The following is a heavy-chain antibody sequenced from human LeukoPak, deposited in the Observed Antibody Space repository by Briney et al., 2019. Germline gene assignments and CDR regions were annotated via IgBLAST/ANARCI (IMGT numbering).Heavy chain of an antibody. CDR3: AKDPTYFYDSSGYWLY. CDR2: ISGSGGST. D-gene: IGHD3-22*01. Sequence: GGSLRLSCAASGFTFSSYAMSWVRQAPGKGQEWVSAISGSGGSTYYADSVKGRFTISRDNSKNTLYLQMNSLRAEDTAVYYCAKDPTYFYDSSGYWLYWGQGTLVTVSS. J-gene: IGHJ4*02. V-gene: IGHV3-23*01. CDR1: GFTFSSYA.